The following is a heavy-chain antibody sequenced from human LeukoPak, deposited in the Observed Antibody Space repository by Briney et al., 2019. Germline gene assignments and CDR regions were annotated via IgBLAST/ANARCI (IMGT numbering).Heavy chain of an antibody. CDR2: ISSTSSYI. J-gene: IGHJ4*02. D-gene: IGHD3-10*01. CDR1: GFTFSNYA. V-gene: IGHV3-21*01. CDR3: ARGHTWFPKSFDY. Sequence: PGGSLILSCAASGFTFSNYAMTWVRQAPGKGLEWVSSISSTSSYIYFADSMKGRFTISRDNAKNSLFLQMNSLRAGDTAVYYCARGHTWFPKSFDYWGQGALVTVSS.